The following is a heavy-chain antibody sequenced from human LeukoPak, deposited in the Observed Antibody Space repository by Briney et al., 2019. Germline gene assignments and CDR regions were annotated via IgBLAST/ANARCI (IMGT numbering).Heavy chain of an antibody. CDR3: ARGVRDFWSGYLGNNWFDP. V-gene: IGHV1-8*02. D-gene: IGHD3-3*01. CDR2: MNPNSGNT. Sequence: ASVKVSCKASGYTFTSYGISWVRQATGQGLEWMGWMNPNSGNTGYAQKFQGRVTMTRNTSISTAYMELSSLRSEDTAVYYCARGVRDFWSGYLGNNWFDPWGQGTLVTVSS. CDR1: GYTFTSYG. J-gene: IGHJ5*02.